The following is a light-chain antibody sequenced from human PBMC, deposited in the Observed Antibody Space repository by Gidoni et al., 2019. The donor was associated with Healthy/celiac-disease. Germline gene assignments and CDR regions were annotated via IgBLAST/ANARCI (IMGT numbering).Light chain of an antibody. CDR1: QSVSSSY. CDR3: QQYGSSPET. V-gene: IGKV3-20*01. J-gene: IGKJ1*01. Sequence: MVVTQSPGTLFLSPGERATLSCRASQSVSSSYLAWYQQKPGQAPRLLIYGASSRATGFPAGFSGSGSGTDFTLPISRLGPEDFAVYYCQQYGSSPETFGQGTKVEIK. CDR2: GAS.